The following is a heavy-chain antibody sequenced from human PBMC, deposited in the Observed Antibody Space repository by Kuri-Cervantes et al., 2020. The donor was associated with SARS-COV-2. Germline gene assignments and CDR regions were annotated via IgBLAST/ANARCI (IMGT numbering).Heavy chain of an antibody. D-gene: IGHD3-3*01. Sequence: ASVKVSCKASGGTFSSYAISWVRQAPGQGLEWMGWISAYNGNTNYAQKFQGRVTMTRNTSINTAYMELSSLISEDTAVYYCARGSGITIFGVLIGYYYYGMDVWAQGTTVTVSS. CDR1: GGTFSSYA. V-gene: IGHV1-8*02. CDR2: ISAYNGNT. CDR3: ARGSGITIFGVLIGYYYYGMDV. J-gene: IGHJ6*02.